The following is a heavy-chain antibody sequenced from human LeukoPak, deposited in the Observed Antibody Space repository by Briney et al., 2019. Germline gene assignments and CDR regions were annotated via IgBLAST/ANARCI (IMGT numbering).Heavy chain of an antibody. D-gene: IGHD4-17*01. J-gene: IGHJ4*02. Sequence: GGSLRLSCAASGFTFSSYAMSWVRQAPGKGLEWVSAISGSGGSTYYADSVKGRFTISRDNSRSTVYLQMNSLRAEDTAVYYCAKGFKTYGELSFDYWGQGTLVTVSS. V-gene: IGHV3-23*01. CDR3: AKGFKTYGELSFDY. CDR1: GFTFSSYA. CDR2: ISGSGGST.